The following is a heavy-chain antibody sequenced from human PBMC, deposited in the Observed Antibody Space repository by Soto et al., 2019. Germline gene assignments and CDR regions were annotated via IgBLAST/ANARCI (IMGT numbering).Heavy chain of an antibody. D-gene: IGHD1-26*01. V-gene: IGHV3-30*18. J-gene: IGHJ6*02. CDR2: ISYDGSNK. CDR3: AKAPWAGATHYYYYGMDV. Sequence: GGSLRLSCAASGFTFSSYGMHWVRQAPGKGLEWVAVISYDGSNKYYADSVKGRFTISRDNSKNTLYLQMNSLRAEDTAVYYCAKAPWAGATHYYYYGMDVWGQGTTVTVSS. CDR1: GFTFSSYG.